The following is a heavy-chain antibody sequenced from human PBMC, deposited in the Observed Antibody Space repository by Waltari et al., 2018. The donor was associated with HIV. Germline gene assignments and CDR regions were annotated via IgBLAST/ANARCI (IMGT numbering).Heavy chain of an antibody. CDR2: IDPADSDT. D-gene: IGHD3-22*01. J-gene: IGHJ4*02. CDR3: ARSRATYVDYYDSSGYYGY. V-gene: IGHV5-51*01. Sequence: EVQLVQSGAEVKKPGESLKISCKGSGFSFTSYWIAWVRQMPGRGLEWMGIIDPADSDTRYSPSFEGQVTFSADKSISTAYLQWSSLKASDTAIYYCARSRATYVDYYDSSGYYGYWGQGTLVTVSS. CDR1: GFSFTSYW.